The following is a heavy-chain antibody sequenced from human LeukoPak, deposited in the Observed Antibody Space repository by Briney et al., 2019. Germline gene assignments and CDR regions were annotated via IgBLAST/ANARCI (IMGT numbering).Heavy chain of an antibody. CDR3: ARYDFWTGSSTVGAMDV. V-gene: IGHV4-59*01. D-gene: IGHD3-3*01. J-gene: IGHJ6*02. CDR2: VHYSGST. Sequence: SETLSLTCTVSGGSISDYYWNWIRQPPGKGLEWIGNVHYSGSTNYNPSLKSRLTISVDTPKNQFSLKLTSVTASDTAVYFCARYDFWTGSSTVGAMDVWGQGTTVTVSS. CDR1: GGSISDYY.